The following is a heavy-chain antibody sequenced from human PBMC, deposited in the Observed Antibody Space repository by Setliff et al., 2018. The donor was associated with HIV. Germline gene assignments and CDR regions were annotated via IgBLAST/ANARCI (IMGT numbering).Heavy chain of an antibody. CDR3: ASPRLDWSFSHFDY. J-gene: IGHJ4*02. D-gene: IGHD3-9*01. Sequence: SVKVSCKASGGTFTSSAISWVRQARGQGLEWMGAIIPHFDAPQYAQKFQGRVTSTADQSTSTAYMELSGLTSEDTAVYYCASPRLDWSFSHFDYWGQGTPVTV. V-gene: IGHV1-69*13. CDR2: IIPHFDAP. CDR1: GGTFTSSA.